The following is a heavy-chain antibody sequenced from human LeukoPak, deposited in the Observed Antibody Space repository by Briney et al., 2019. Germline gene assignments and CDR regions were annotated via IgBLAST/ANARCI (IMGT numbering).Heavy chain of an antibody. J-gene: IGHJ4*02. V-gene: IGHV4-59*01. CDR1: GGSISSYY. CDR3: ARGPNYYDSSGLGY. D-gene: IGHD3-22*01. CDR2: IYYSGST. Sequence: SETLSLTCTVSGGSISSYYWSWIRQPPGKGLEWIGYIYYSGSTNYNPSLKSRVTISVDTSKNQFSLKLSSVTAADTAVYYSARGPNYYDSSGLGYWGQGTLVTVSS.